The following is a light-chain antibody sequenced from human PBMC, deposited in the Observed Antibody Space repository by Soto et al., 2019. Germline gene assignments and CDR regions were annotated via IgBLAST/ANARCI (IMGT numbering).Light chain of an antibody. CDR1: SSDVGGYNY. CDR3: SSYTSSSTLHV. Sequence: QSALTQPASVSGSPGQSITISCTGTSSDVGGYNYVSWYQQHPGKAPKLMIYDVSNRPSGVSNRFSGSKSGNTASLTISGLQAEDEADYYCSSYTSSSTLHVFGTGNKVTVL. J-gene: IGLJ1*01. V-gene: IGLV2-14*01. CDR2: DVS.